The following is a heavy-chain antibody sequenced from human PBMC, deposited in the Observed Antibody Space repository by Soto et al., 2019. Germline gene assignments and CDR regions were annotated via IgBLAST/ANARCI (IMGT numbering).Heavy chain of an antibody. CDR2: IDPKNGGT. D-gene: IGHD1-26*01. CDR1: GYTVTDYY. V-gene: IGHV1-2*02. CDR3: ARDDYGIYPY. J-gene: IGHJ4*02. Sequence: GASVKVSCKASGYTVTDYYIHWVRQVPGQGLEWMGWIDPKNGGTIYAQKFQDRVTMTRDTSISTAYMDLSRLTSDDTALYYCARDDYGIYPYWGQGTLVTVSS.